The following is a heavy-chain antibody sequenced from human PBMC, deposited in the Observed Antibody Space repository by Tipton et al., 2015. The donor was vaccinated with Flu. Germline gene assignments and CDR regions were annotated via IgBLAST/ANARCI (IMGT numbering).Heavy chain of an antibody. D-gene: IGHD4-17*01. CDR1: GDSIGSRYF. J-gene: IGHJ4*02. CDR3: ARDYGDYYFDS. V-gene: IGHV4-28*03. CDR2: VFYSGYT. Sequence: TLSLTCSVSGDSIGSRYFWGWIRQPPGKGLEWIGEVFYSGYTNYNPSLKSRVTMSLDNSKNQFSLKLSSVTAADTAIYYCARDYGDYYFDSWGQGTLVTVSS.